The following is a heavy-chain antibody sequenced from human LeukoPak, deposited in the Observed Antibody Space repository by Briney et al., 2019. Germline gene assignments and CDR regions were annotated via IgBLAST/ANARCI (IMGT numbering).Heavy chain of an antibody. D-gene: IGHD3-10*01. CDR2: IWPDGSDK. V-gene: IGHV3-7*01. CDR3: GRWGVNAGLDR. CDR1: GFTFSDYW. J-gene: IGHJ5*02. Sequence: GGSLRLSCAASGFTFSDYWMAGVRQAPGKGLEGVANIWPDGSDKYHGDSVRGRFTISRDNAQNSLNLQMNSLRAEDSGVYYCGRWGVNAGLDRWGQGTLVIVSS.